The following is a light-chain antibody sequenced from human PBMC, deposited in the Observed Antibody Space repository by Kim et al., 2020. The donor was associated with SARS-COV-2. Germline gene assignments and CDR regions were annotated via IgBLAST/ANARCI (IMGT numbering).Light chain of an antibody. CDR3: QAWDSSTVV. Sequence: SYELTQPPSVSVSPGQTASITCSGDKLWDKYACWYQQKPGQSPVLVIYQDSKRPSGIPERFSGSNSGNTATLTISGTQAMDEADYYCQAWDSSTVVFGTGTKVTV. CDR1: KLWDKY. J-gene: IGLJ1*01. CDR2: QDS. V-gene: IGLV3-1*01.